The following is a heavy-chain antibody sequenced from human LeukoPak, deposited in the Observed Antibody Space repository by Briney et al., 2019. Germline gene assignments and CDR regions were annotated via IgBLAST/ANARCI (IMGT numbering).Heavy chain of an antibody. CDR1: GYTFTSYG. J-gene: IGHJ5*02. D-gene: IGHD6-19*01. V-gene: IGHV1-18*01. Sequence: ASVKVSCKASGYTFTSYGISWVRQAPGQGLEWMGWISAYNGNTNYAQKLQGRVTMTTDTSTSTAYTELRSLRSDDTAVYYCGRGRSSGWSPGFEPWGQGTLVTLLS. CDR2: ISAYNGNT. CDR3: GRGRSSGWSPGFEP.